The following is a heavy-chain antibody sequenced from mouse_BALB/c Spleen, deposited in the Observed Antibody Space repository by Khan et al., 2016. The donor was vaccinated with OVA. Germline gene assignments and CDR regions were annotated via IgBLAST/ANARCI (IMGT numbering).Heavy chain of an antibody. J-gene: IGHJ2*01. CDR1: GYSFTGYF. CDR3: ARKSGSDFDY. V-gene: IGHV1-20*02. CDR2: INPHIGET. Sequence: VRLQQSGPELVKPGASVKISCKASGYSFTGYFMNWVMQSHGKRLEWIGRINPHIGETFYNQKFTDKATLTVDESSSTAHMELRSLASEDSAVYYCARKSGSDFDYWGQGTTLTVSS. D-gene: IGHD1-3*01.